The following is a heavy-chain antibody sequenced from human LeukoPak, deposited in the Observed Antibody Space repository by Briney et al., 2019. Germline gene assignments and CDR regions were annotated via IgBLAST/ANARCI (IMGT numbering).Heavy chain of an antibody. J-gene: IGHJ4*02. D-gene: IGHD3-10*01. CDR3: AKDIYTSGNYYRADY. CDR2: ISYDGSNK. Sequence: QAGGSLRLSCAASGFTFSSYAMHWVRQAPGKGLEWVAVISYDGSNKYYADSVKGRFTISRDNSKNTLYLQMNSLRAEDTAVYYCAKDIYTSGNYYRADYWGQGTLVTVSS. CDR1: GFTFSSYA. V-gene: IGHV3-30*04.